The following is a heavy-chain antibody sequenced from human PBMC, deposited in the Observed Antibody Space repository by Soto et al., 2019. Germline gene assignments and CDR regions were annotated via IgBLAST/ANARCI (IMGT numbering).Heavy chain of an antibody. D-gene: IGHD2-2*02. V-gene: IGHV3-30-3*01. J-gene: IGHJ6*02. CDR1: GFTFSSYA. CDR3: ARDSRYCSSTSCYMRYWEYYYYYYGMDV. CDR2: ISYDGSNK. Sequence: PGGSLRLSCAASGFTFSSYAMHWVRQAPGKGLEWVAVISYDGSNKYYADSVKGRFTISRDNSKNTLYLQMNSLRAEDTAVYYCARDSRYCSSTSCYMRYWEYYYYYYGMDVWGQGTTVTVSS.